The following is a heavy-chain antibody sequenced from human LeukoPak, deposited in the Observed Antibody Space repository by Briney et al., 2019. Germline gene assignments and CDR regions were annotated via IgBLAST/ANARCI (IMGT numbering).Heavy chain of an antibody. CDR2: IYTSGST. CDR3: ARSGYSSGWYTDY. CDR1: GGSISSGSYY. Sequence: SETLSLTCTVSGGSISSGSYYWSWIRQPAGKGLEWIGHIYTSGSTNYNPSLKSRVTISVDTSKNQFSLKLSSVAAADTAVYYCARSGYSSGWYTDYWGQGTLVTVSS. J-gene: IGHJ4*02. V-gene: IGHV4-61*09. D-gene: IGHD6-19*01.